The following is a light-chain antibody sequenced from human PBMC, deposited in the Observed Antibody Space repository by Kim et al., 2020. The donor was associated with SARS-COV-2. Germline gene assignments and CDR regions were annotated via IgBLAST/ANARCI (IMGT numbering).Light chain of an antibody. CDR2: EDC. CDR1: RLGNKY. V-gene: IGLV3-1*01. J-gene: IGLJ2*01. Sequence: SYELTQPPSVSVSPGQTASITCSGDRLGNKYACWYQQKPGQSPVLVIYEDCKRPSGIPERFSGSNSGNTATLTISGTQAVDEADYYCQAWDSSTVVFGGGTQLTVL. CDR3: QAWDSSTVV.